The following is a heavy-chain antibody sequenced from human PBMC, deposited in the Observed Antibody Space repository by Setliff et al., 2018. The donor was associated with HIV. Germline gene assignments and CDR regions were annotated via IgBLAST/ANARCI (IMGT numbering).Heavy chain of an antibody. CDR3: ANLWELGA. D-gene: IGHD3-16*01. J-gene: IGHJ5*02. V-gene: IGHV3-7*03. CDR2: IKQDGSEI. Sequence: GGSLRLSCAASGFTFSNYWMDWVRQAPGKGLEWVATIKQDGSEIYYMDSVKGRFTISRDNARTSLFLEMRSLRDEDTAVYLCANLWELGAWGQGTLVTVSS. CDR1: GFTFSNYW.